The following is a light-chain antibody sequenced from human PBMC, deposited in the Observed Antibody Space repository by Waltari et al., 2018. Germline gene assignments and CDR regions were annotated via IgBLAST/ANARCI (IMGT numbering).Light chain of an antibody. J-gene: IGKJ1*01. CDR1: QGISNF. CDR2: ASS. V-gene: IGKV1-9*01. Sequence: DIQLTQSPSFLSASIGNRVTITCRAGQGISNFLAWYQQKSGKAPKLLIYASSTLQSGVPSRFSGSGSGTEFTLTISSLQPEDFATYYCQQLNSYAWTFAQGTKVEIK. CDR3: QQLNSYAWT.